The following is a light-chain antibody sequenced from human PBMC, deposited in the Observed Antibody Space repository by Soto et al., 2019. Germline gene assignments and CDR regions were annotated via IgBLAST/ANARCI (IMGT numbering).Light chain of an antibody. CDR1: QSVNIY. V-gene: IGKV3-20*01. J-gene: IGKJ1*01. CDR2: GAS. CDR3: QQYGSSGT. Sequence: EIVMTQSPATLSVSPGERATLSCRASQSVNIYLAWYQQKPGQAPRLLIFGASSRATGIPDRFSGSGSGTDFTLTISRLEPEDFAVNYCQQYGSSGTFGQGTKVDIK.